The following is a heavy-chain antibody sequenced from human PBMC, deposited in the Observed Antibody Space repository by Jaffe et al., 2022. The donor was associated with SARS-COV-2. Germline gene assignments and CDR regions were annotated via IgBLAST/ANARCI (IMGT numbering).Heavy chain of an antibody. Sequence: QVQLVESGGGVVQPGRSLRLSCAASGFTFSSYAMHWVRQAPGKGLEWVAVISYDGSNKFYGDSVKGRFTISRDNSKNTLYLQMNSLRAEDTAVYYCARDCGSGWYSPGGYWGQGTLVTVSS. CDR3: ARDCGSGWYSPGGY. J-gene: IGHJ4*02. CDR1: GFTFSSYA. CDR2: ISYDGSNK. V-gene: IGHV3-30*04. D-gene: IGHD6-19*01.